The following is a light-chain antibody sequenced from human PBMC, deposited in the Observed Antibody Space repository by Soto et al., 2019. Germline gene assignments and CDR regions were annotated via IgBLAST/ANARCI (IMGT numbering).Light chain of an antibody. J-gene: IGKJ4*01. CDR3: QQRSNWPLT. V-gene: IGKV3-11*01. CDR2: DAS. Sequence: DIVLTQSPATLSLSPGERSTLSCLASQSVSSYLAWYQQKPGQAPRLLIYDASNRATGIPARFSGSGSGTDFTLTISSLEPEDFAVYYCQQRSNWPLTFGGGTKVEIK. CDR1: QSVSSY.